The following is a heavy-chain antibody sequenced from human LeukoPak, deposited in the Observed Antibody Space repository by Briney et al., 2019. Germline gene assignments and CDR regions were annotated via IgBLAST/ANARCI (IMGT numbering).Heavy chain of an antibody. CDR3: ARTTDYFDF. CDR1: GYTSTSHY. V-gene: IGHV1-46*01. Sequence: GASVKVSCKASGYTSTSHYVHWVRQAPGQGLEWMGMISPAGGGTTYAQRFQGRVTMTRDMSTSTVYMQLSSLRSEDTAIYYCARTTDYFDFWGQGTLVTVSS. CDR2: ISPAGGGT. D-gene: IGHD1-1*01. J-gene: IGHJ4*02.